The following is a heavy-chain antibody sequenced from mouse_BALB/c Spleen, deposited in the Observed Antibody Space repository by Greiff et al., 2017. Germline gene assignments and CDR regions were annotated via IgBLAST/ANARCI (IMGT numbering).Heavy chain of an antibody. J-gene: IGHJ3*01. CDR1: GFTFSSYG. V-gene: IGHV5-6-3*01. CDR2: INSNGGST. CDR3: AREGDYYGNSRFAY. Sequence: EVKLMESGGGLVQPGGSLKLSCAASGFTFSSYGMSWVRQTPDKRLELVATINSNGGSTYYPDSVKGRFTISRDNAKNTLYLQMSSLKSEDTAMYYCAREGDYYGNSRFAYWGQGTLVTVSA. D-gene: IGHD2-1*01.